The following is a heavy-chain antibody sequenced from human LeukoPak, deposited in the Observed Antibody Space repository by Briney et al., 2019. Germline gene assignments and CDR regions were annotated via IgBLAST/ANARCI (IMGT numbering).Heavy chain of an antibody. D-gene: IGHD2/OR15-2a*01. CDR1: GYRFFSYW. V-gene: IGHV5-51*01. CDR2: IYPEDSDT. J-gene: IGHJ1*01. Sequence: GESLMISCKGSGYRFFSYWIAWVRQMPGKGLEWMGTIYPEDSDTRYNPSFQGQVTISVDNSISSAYLQWSSLKTSDTAMYYCATDMMDTTVPEHWGQGTPVTVSS. CDR3: ATDMMDTTVPEH.